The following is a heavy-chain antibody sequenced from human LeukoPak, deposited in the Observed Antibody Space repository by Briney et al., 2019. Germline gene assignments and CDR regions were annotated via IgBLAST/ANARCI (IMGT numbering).Heavy chain of an antibody. J-gene: IGHJ4*02. Sequence: PSETLSLTCAVYGGSFSGYYWSWIRQPPGKGLEWIGEINHSGSTNYNPSLKSRVTISVDTSKNQFSLKLSSVTAADTAVYYCARHKEDYYDSSGADYWGQGTLVTVSS. CDR1: GGSFSGYY. D-gene: IGHD3-22*01. CDR2: INHSGST. CDR3: ARHKEDYYDSSGADY. V-gene: IGHV4-34*01.